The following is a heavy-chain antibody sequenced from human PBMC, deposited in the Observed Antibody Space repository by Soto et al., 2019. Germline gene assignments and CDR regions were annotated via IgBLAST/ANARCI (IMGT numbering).Heavy chain of an antibody. J-gene: IGHJ6*02. Sequence: QVQLQESGPGLVKPSQTLSLTCTVSGGSISSGGYYWSWIRQHPGKGLEWIGYIYYSGSTYYNPSLKSRVTISVDTSKNQFSLKLSSVTAADTAVYYCARDPPPTTYFGYGMDVWGQGTTVTVSS. CDR1: GGSISSGGYY. CDR2: IYYSGST. V-gene: IGHV4-31*03. CDR3: ARDPPPTTYFGYGMDV. D-gene: IGHD3-9*01.